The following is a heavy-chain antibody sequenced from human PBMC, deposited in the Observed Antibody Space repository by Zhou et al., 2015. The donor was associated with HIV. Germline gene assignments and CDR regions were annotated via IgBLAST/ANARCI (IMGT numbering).Heavy chain of an antibody. J-gene: IGHJ1*01. CDR2: IIPIFGTA. V-gene: IGHV1-69*06. D-gene: IGHD2-21*02. Sequence: QVYLVQSGAELRKPGSSVKVSCKTYGAPFNTFALNWVRQAPGQGLEWMGGIIPIFGTANYAQKFQGRVTITADKSTSTAYMELSSLRSEDTAVYYCARGGLCGGDCAGHFQHWGQGTLVTVSS. CDR3: ARGGLCGGDCAGHFQH. CDR1: GAPFNTFA.